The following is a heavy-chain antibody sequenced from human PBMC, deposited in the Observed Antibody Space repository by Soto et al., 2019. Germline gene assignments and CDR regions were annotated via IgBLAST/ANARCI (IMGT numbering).Heavy chain of an antibody. CDR3: ACEDYYGSDRYGMDV. CDR2: INPSGGST. V-gene: IGHV1-46*01. D-gene: IGHD3-10*01. CDR1: GYTFTSYY. J-gene: IGHJ6*02. Sequence: ASVKVSCKASGYTFTSYYMHWVRQAPGQGLEWMGIINPSGGSTSYAQKFQGRVTMTRDTSTSTVYMELSSLRSEDTAVYYCACEDYYGSDRYGMDVWGQGTTVTVSS.